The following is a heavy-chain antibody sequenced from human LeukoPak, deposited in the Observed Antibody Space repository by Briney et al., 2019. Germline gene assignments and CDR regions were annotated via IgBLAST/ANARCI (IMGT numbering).Heavy chain of an antibody. CDR2: IYYSGST. Sequence: SETLSLTCTVSGGSISSSSYYWGWIRQPPGKGLVWIGNIYYSGSTYYSPSLKSRVTISVDTSKNQFSLKLSSVTAADTAVYYCARGRPTDYGDFFDYWGQGTLVTVSS. D-gene: IGHD4-17*01. CDR1: GGSISSSSYY. V-gene: IGHV4-39*07. CDR3: ARGRPTDYGDFFDY. J-gene: IGHJ4*02.